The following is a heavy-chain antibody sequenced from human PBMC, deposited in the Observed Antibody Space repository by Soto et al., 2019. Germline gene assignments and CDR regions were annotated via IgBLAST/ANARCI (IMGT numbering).Heavy chain of an antibody. D-gene: IGHD2-8*01. J-gene: IGHJ4*02. CDR1: GGSISSGDYY. CDR3: ARGPRVLTYYFDS. CDR2: IYYSGST. Sequence: SETLSLTCTVSGGSISSGDYYWSWIRQPPGKGLEWIGYIYYSGSTYYNPSLKSRVTISVDTSKNQFSLKLSSVTAADTAVYYGARGPRVLTYYFDSWGQGTLITVSS. V-gene: IGHV4-30-4*01.